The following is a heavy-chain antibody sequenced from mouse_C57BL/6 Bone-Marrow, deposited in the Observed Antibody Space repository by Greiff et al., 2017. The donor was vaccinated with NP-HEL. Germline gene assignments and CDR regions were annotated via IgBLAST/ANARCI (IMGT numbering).Heavy chain of an antibody. J-gene: IGHJ2*01. CDR1: GYTFTGYW. V-gene: IGHV1-9*01. D-gene: IGHD1-1*01. CDR2: ILPGSGST. Sequence: LVESGAELMKPGASVKLSCKATGYTFTGYWIEWVKQRPGHGLEWIGEILPGSGSTNYNEKFKGKATFTADTSSNTAYMQLSSRTTEDSAIYYCARSPYYYGSSYFDYWGQGTTLTVSS. CDR3: ARSPYYYGSSYFDY.